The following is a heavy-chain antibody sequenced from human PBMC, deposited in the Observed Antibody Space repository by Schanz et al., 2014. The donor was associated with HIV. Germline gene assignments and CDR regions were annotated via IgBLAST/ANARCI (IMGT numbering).Heavy chain of an antibody. Sequence: DVQLVESGGGLVQPGGSLRLSCSASGFTFSSYRMNWVRQAPGKWLQWVSSISGNSYYKDYADAVKGRFTISRDNARNSLYLQLNSLTDEDTAVYYCARDWGWQLDPDPFDPWGQGTLVTVSS. CDR3: ARDWGWQLDPDPFDP. V-gene: IGHV3-21*01. CDR2: ISGNSYYK. D-gene: IGHD6-6*01. J-gene: IGHJ5*02. CDR1: GFTFSSYR.